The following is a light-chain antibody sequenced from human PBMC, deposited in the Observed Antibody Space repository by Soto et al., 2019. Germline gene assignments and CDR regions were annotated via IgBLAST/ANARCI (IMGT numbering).Light chain of an antibody. Sequence: EIVMTQSPATLSVSPGERATLSCRASESVGSNVAWYQQKPGQAPTLLIYGASARATGIPARFSGSGSGTEFTLTISSLQSEDVAVYYCQQYYSTPITFGQGTRLEIK. CDR2: GAS. J-gene: IGKJ5*01. CDR1: ESVGSN. CDR3: QQYYSTPIT. V-gene: IGKV3-15*01.